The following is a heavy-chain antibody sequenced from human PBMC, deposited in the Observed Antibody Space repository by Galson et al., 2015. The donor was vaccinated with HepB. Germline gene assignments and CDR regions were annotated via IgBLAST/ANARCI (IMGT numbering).Heavy chain of an antibody. CDR1: GFTFSNAW. CDR3: TTGHHYYDSSGQIAGWFDP. V-gene: IGHV3-15*01. CDR2: IKSKTDGGTT. J-gene: IGHJ5*02. Sequence: SLRLSCAASGFTFSNAWMSWVRQAPGKGLEWVGRIKSKTDGGTTDYAAPVKGRFTISRDDSKNTLYLQMNSLKTEDTAVYYCTTGHHYYDSSGQIAGWFDPWGQGTLVTVSS. D-gene: IGHD3-22*01.